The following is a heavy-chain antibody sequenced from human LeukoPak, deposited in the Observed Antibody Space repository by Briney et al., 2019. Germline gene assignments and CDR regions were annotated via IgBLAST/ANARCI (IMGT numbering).Heavy chain of an antibody. V-gene: IGHV5-51*01. J-gene: IGHJ4*02. CDR3: ARHLFAYCGGDCYSAIGY. CDR2: IYPGDSDT. CDR1: GYSFTIYW. D-gene: IGHD2-21*02. Sequence: GESLKISCKGSGYSFTIYWIGWVRQMPGKGLEWMGIIYPGDSDTRYSPSFQGQVTISADKSISTAYLQWSSLKASDTAMYYCARHLFAYCGGDCYSAIGYWGQGTLVTVSS.